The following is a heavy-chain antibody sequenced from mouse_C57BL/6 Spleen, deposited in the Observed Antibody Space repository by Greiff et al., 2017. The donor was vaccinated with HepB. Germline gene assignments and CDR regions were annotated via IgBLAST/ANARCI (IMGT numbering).Heavy chain of an antibody. CDR2: IYPGDGDT. V-gene: IGHV1-82*01. Sequence: QVQLQQSGPELVKPGASVKISCKASGYAFSSSWMNWVKQRPGKGLEWIGRIYPGDGDTNYNGKFKGKATLTADKSSSTAYMHLSSLTSEDSAVYFCADVWFAYWGQGTLVTVSA. CDR1: GYAFSSSW. J-gene: IGHJ3*01. CDR3: ADVWFAY.